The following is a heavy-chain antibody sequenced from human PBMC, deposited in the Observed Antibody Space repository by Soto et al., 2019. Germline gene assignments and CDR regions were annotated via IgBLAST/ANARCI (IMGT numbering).Heavy chain of an antibody. J-gene: IGHJ4*02. D-gene: IGHD6-6*01. CDR2: ISYDGSNK. CDR1: GFTFSSYA. CDR3: ARERGIAARRGGGYFDY. V-gene: IGHV3-30-3*01. Sequence: PGGSLRLSCAASGFTFSSYAMHWVRQAPGKGLEWVAVISYDGSNKYYADSVKGRFTISRDNSKNTLYLQMNSLRAEDTAVYYCARERGIAARRGGGYFDYWGQGTLVTVSS.